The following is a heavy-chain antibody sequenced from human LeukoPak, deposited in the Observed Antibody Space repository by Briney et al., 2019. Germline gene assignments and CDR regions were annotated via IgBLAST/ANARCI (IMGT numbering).Heavy chain of an antibody. CDR2: INHSGST. Sequence: SETLSLTCAVYGGSFSGYYWSWIRQPPGKGLEWIGEINHSGSTNYNPSLKSRVTISVDTSKNQFSLKLSSVTAADTAVYYCARHLTRASWFDPWGQGTLVTVSS. J-gene: IGHJ5*02. V-gene: IGHV4-34*01. CDR1: GGSFSGYY. CDR3: ARHLTRASWFDP.